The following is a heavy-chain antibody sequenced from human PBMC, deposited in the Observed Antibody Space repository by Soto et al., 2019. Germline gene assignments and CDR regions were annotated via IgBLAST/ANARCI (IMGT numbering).Heavy chain of an antibody. CDR3: ASPSGRGWFAP. J-gene: IGHJ5*02. Sequence: QLQLQESGPRLVKPSETLSLSCPVSGDGIGSPSSWWGWIRQTPGERPEWIGSIYHSGTTYYKPSLQCLVTMYVDMSTNEFSLKLYFVTAAYSAVYYCASPSGRGWFAPWGQGILVTVSS. V-gene: IGHV4-39*01. CDR2: IYHSGTT. CDR1: GDGIGSPSSW. D-gene: IGHD3-3*01.